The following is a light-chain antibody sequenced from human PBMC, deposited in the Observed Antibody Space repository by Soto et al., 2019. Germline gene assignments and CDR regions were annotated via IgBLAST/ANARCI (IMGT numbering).Light chain of an antibody. J-gene: IGKJ3*01. CDR1: QGIRSD. Sequence: AIQLTQSPSSLSASVGDRVTITCRASQGIRSDVAWYQQKPGKAPKLLIYDAVTLQNGVPSRFSGGGSGSAFTLTIRSLQPEDFATYYCMQDYNYPRTVGPGTKVDI. CDR2: DAV. V-gene: IGKV1-6*02. CDR3: MQDYNYPRT.